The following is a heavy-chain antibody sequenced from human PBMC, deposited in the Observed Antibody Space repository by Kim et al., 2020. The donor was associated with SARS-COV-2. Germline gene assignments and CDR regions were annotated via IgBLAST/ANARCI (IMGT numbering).Heavy chain of an antibody. V-gene: IGHV3-30*04. D-gene: IGHD1-26*01. CDR1: GFTFSSYA. CDR3: ARGPSRLGATSYFDY. J-gene: IGHJ4*02. CDR2: ISYDGSNK. Sequence: GGSLRLSCAASGFTFSSYAMHWVRQAPGKGLEWVAVISYDGSNKYYADSVKGRFTISRDNSKNTLYLQMNSLRAEDTAVYYCARGPSRLGATSYFDYWGQGTLVTVSS.